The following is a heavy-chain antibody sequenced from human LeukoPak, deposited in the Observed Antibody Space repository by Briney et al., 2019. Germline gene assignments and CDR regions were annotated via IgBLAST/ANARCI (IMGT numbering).Heavy chain of an antibody. D-gene: IGHD5-12*01. CDR3: AREGREWLRSGMDV. CDR2: IYYSGST. CDR1: GGSISSGDYY. Sequence: SETLSLTCTVSGGSISSGDYYWSWIRQPPGKGLEWIGYIYYSGSTYYNPSLKSRVTISVDTSKNQFSLKLSSVTAADTAVYYCAREGREWLRSGMDVWGQGTTVTVSS. J-gene: IGHJ6*02. V-gene: IGHV4-30-4*01.